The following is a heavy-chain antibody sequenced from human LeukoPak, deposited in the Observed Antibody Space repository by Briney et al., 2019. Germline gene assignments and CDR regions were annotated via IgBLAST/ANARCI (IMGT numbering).Heavy chain of an antibody. V-gene: IGHV3-7*01. CDR2: LNHDGNEK. J-gene: IGHJ5*02. CDR1: GFSFSYYW. CDR3: ARDAEVGTLFGVLSRYNWFDP. D-gene: IGHD3-3*01. Sequence: GGSLRLSCTASGFSFSYYWMSWVRQAPGKGLEWVANLNHDGNEKYYVDSVKGRFTISRDNAKKSLYLQMNSLRVEDTAVYYCARDAEVGTLFGVLSRYNWFDPWGQGTLVTVSS.